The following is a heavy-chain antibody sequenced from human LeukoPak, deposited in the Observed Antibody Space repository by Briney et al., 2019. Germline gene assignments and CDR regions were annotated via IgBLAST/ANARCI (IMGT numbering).Heavy chain of an antibody. Sequence: PGGSLRLSCAAPGFTFSSYSMNWGRQAPGKGLEWVTSISSSSSYIYYADSVKGRFTISRDNAKNSLYLQMNSLRAEDTAVYYCARGSSSTSYYYYGMDVWGKGTTVTVSS. CDR1: GFTFSSYS. V-gene: IGHV3-21*01. CDR2: ISSSSSYI. D-gene: IGHD2-2*01. CDR3: ARGSSSTSYYYYGMDV. J-gene: IGHJ6*04.